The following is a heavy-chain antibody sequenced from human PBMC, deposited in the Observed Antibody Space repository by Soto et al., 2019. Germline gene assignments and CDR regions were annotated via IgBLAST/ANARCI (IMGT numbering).Heavy chain of an antibody. J-gene: IGHJ4*02. CDR3: AKVGFRGYSYGPLDY. Sequence: GGSLRLSCAASGFTFSSYAMSWVRQAPGKGLEWVSAISGSGGSTYYADSVKGRFTISRDNSKNTLYLQMNSLRAEDTAVYYCAKVGFRGYSYGPLDYWGQGTLVTVSS. D-gene: IGHD5-18*01. CDR1: GFTFSSYA. V-gene: IGHV3-23*01. CDR2: ISGSGGST.